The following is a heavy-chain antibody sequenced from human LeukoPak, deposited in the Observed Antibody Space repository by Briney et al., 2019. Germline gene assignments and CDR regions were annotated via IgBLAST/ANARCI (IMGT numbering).Heavy chain of an antibody. CDR1: GYTFTSYY. V-gene: IGHV1-46*03. Sequence: ASVKVSCKASGYTFTSYYMHWVRQAPGQRLEWMGIINPSGGSTSYAQKFQGRVTMTRDTSTSTVYMELSSLRSEDTAVYYCARDREVNDDFWSGYYWDYWGQGTLVTVSS. CDR3: ARDREVNDDFWSGYYWDY. D-gene: IGHD3-3*01. J-gene: IGHJ4*02. CDR2: INPSGGST.